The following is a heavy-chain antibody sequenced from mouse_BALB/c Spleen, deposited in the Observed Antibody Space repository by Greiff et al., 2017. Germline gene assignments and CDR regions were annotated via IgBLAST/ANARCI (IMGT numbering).Heavy chain of an antibody. Sequence: QVQLQQSGAELVKPGASVKMSCKASGYTFTSYWMHWVKQRPGQGLEWIGYINPSTGYTEYNQKFKDKATLTADKSSNTTYMLLSSLTSEDSAVYYCEKITTAKGYYFDYWGQGTTLTVSS. V-gene: IGHV1-7*01. CDR2: INPSTGYT. CDR3: EKITTAKGYYFDY. J-gene: IGHJ2*01. D-gene: IGHD1-2*01. CDR1: GYTFTSYW.